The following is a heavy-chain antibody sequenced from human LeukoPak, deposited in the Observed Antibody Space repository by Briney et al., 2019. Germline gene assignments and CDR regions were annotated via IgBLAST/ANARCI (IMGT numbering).Heavy chain of an antibody. CDR1: GGTFSIYA. CDR3: AREGGIPRRDGYNFDY. J-gene: IGHJ4*02. D-gene: IGHD5-24*01. CDR2: IIPIFGTA. Sequence: SVKVSCKASGGTFSIYAIGWVREAPGQGLEWMGRIIPIFGTANYAQKFQGRVTITTDESTSTAYMELSSLRSEDTAVYYCAREGGIPRRDGYNFDYWGQGTLVTVSS. V-gene: IGHV1-69*05.